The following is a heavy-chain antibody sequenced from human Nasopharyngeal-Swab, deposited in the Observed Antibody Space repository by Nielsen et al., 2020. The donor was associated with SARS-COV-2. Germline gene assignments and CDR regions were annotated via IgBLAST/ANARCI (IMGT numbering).Heavy chain of an antibody. D-gene: IGHD3-3*01. J-gene: IGHJ6*02. V-gene: IGHV1-2*02. CDR2: INPNSGGT. Sequence: ASVKVSCKASGYTFTGYYMHWVRQAPGQGLEWMGWINPNSGGTNYAQKFQGRVTMTRDTSISTAYMELSRLRSDDTAVYYCARDHIVWSGYSPVYYYGMDVWGQGTTVTVSS. CDR1: GYTFTGYY. CDR3: ARDHIVWSGYSPVYYYGMDV.